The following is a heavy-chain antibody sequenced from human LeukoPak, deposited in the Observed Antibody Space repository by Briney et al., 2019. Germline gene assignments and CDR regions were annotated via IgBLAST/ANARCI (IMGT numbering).Heavy chain of an antibody. V-gene: IGHV1-2*02. D-gene: IGHD6-13*01. Sequence: ASVKVSCKSSVYTFTDYYMHWVRQAPGQGLEWLGWSNPKSGGTNYAQNFQGRVTMTRDTPISTAYMELSGLRSDDRAVDYCVRDAIAAAGTGGWGQGTLVTVSS. CDR2: SNPKSGGT. CDR1: VYTFTDYY. J-gene: IGHJ4*02. CDR3: VRDAIAAAGTGG.